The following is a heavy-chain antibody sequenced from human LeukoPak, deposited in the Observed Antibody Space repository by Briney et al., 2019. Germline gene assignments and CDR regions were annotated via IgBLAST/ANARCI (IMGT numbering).Heavy chain of an antibody. CDR1: GYTFRDYD. J-gene: IGHJ5*02. V-gene: IGHV1-8*02. CDR3: AXXXXGPFNRFDP. D-gene: IGHD2-8*02. Sequence: ASVKVSCKASGYTFRDYDINWVRQTTGQSLEWIGWVNINDGRTGYVQKFQGRVTMTRDTFINTAYMQLTSLRYDDTAVYYCAXXXXGPFNRFDPWSQGTLVTVSS. CDR2: VNINDGRT.